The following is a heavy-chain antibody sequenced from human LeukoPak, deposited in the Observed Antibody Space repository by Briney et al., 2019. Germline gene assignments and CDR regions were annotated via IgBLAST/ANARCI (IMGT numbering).Heavy chain of an antibody. CDR1: AYTFTTYS. CDR2: INPTDGST. D-gene: IGHD2-2*01. V-gene: IGHV1-46*01. CDR3: TSSYCSSTRCYWENWFDP. Sequence: ASVKVSCKASAYTFTTYSIHWVRQAPGQGLEWMGMINPTDGSTSYARKFQGRVTMTRDTSTSTVYMELSSLRSEDTAVYYCTSSYCSSTRCYWENWFDPWGQGTLVTVSS. J-gene: IGHJ5*02.